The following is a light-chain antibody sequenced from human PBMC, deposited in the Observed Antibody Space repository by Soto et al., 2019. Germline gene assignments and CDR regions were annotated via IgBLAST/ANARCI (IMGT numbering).Light chain of an antibody. CDR1: QSISSW. CDR2: DAS. V-gene: IGKV1-5*01. CDR3: QQYNSYSQT. Sequence: DSQMPPSPSTLSASVGDRVTITCRASQSISSWLAWYQQKPGKAPKLLIDDASSLESGVPSRFSGSGSGTECTLTISSLQPDDFATYYCQQYNSYSQTFGQGTKLEIQ. J-gene: IGKJ2*01.